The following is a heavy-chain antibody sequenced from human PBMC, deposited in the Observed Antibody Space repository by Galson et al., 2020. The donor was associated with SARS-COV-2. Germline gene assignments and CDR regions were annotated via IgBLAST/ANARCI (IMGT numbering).Heavy chain of an antibody. CDR2: IYYSGST. Sequence: SETLSLTCTVSGGSISSYYWSWIRQPPGKGLEWIGYIYYSGSTNYNPSLKSRVTISVDTSKNQFSLKLSSVTAADTAVYYCARGRGITMVRGYGMDVWGQGTTVTVSS. D-gene: IGHD3-10*01. V-gene: IGHV4-59*01. CDR3: ARGRGITMVRGYGMDV. J-gene: IGHJ6*02. CDR1: GGSISSYY.